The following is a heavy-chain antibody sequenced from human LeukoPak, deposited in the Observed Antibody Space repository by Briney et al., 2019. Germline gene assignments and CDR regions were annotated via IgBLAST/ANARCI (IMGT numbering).Heavy chain of an antibody. CDR3: ARGGPNWFDP. Sequence: PSETLSLTCTVSGYYISSGFYWGWIRQPPGKGLEWIGSIYHRGSTYYNPSLKSRVTISVDTSKHQFSLKLSSGTAADTAVYYCARGGPNWFDPWGQGTLVTVSS. CDR1: GYYISSGFY. V-gene: IGHV4-38-2*02. CDR2: IYHRGST. J-gene: IGHJ5*02.